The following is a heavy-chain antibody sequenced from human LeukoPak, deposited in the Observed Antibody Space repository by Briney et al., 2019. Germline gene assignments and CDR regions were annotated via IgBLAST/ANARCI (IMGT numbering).Heavy chain of an antibody. CDR1: GYTFTSYA. CDR3: ARGCSSTSCLANFDY. D-gene: IGHD2-2*01. J-gene: IGHJ4*02. CDR2: ISAYNGNT. V-gene: IGHV1-18*01. Sequence: GASVKVSCKASGYTFTSYAMNWVRQAPGQGIEWMGWISAYNGNTNYAQKLQGRVTMTTDTSTTTAYMELRSLRSDDTAVYYCARGCSSTSCLANFDYWGQGTLVTVSS.